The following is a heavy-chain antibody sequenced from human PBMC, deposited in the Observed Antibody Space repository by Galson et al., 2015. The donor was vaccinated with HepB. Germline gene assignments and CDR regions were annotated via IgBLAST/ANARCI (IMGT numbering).Heavy chain of an antibody. CDR3: AIVGIAAAGGDY. V-gene: IGHV3-23*01. D-gene: IGHD6-13*01. Sequence: SLRLSCAASGFTFSSYAMSWVRQAPGKGLEWVSAISGSGGSTYYADSVKGRFTISRDNSKNTLYLQMNSLRAEDTAVYYCAIVGIAAAGGDYWGQGTLVTVSS. CDR1: GFTFSSYA. CDR2: ISGSGGST. J-gene: IGHJ4*02.